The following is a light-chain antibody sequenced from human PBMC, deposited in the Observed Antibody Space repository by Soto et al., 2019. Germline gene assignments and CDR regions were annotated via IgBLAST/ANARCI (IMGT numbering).Light chain of an antibody. J-gene: IGKJ4*01. CDR3: QQFNSYPLT. Sequence: AIQLTQSPSSLSASVGDRDTITCRASQGISSALAWYQQKPGKAPKLLIYDASSLQSGVPSRFSGSGSGTDFTVTISSLQPEDFAPYYCQQFNSYPLTFGGGTKVEIK. CDR1: QGISSA. V-gene: IGKV1-13*02. CDR2: DAS.